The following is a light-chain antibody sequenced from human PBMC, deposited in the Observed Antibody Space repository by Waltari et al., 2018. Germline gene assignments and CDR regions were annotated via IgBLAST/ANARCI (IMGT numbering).Light chain of an antibody. CDR1: QSVLYSSDNRNY. J-gene: IGKJ4*01. CDR3: QQYYITPLS. Sequence: DIVMTQSPDSLAVSLGERATIHCKSSQSVLYSSDNRNYLAWYQQKPGQPPNLLIYWASTRESGVPDRFSGSGSGTDFTLTISSLQAEDVAVYYCQQYYITPLSFGGGTKVEIK. V-gene: IGKV4-1*01. CDR2: WAS.